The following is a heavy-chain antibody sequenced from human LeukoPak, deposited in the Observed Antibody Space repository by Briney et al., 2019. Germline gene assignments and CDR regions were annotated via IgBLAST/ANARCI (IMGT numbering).Heavy chain of an antibody. D-gene: IGHD1-1*01. J-gene: IGHJ4*02. CDR2: VHLDGRT. CDR1: GXSVTSTNW. V-gene: IGHV4-4*02. CDR3: ARINWNYFDY. Sequence: SETLSLTYDVSGXSVTSTNWWTWVRQPPGKGLEWIGEVHLDGRTSYNPSLKSRLIMSVDLPENHISLKLTSVTAADTAVYYCARINWNYFDYWGQGILVTVSS.